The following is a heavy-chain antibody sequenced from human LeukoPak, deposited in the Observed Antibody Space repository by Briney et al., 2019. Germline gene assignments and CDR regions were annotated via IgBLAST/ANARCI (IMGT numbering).Heavy chain of an antibody. CDR2: ISGSGGST. Sequence: PGGSLRLSCAASGFTFSSYAMSWVRQAPGKGLEWVSAISGSGGSTYYADSVKGRFTIPRDNSKNTLYLQMNSLRAEDTAVYYCAKSIAVAAYDWGGDAFDTWGQGTMVTVSS. V-gene: IGHV3-23*01. CDR1: GFTFSSYA. J-gene: IGHJ3*02. CDR3: AKSIAVAAYDWGGDAFDT. D-gene: IGHD6-19*01.